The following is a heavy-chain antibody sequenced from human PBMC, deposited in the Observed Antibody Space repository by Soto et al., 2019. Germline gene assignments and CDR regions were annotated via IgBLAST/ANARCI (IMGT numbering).Heavy chain of an antibody. V-gene: IGHV3-21*06. CDR3: ARESEDLTSNFDY. CDR1: GFTFTRYS. J-gene: IGHJ4*02. Sequence: GGSLRLSCAASGFTFTRYSMNWVRQAPGKGLEWVSSVSSTTNYIYYGDSMKGRFTISRDNGKNSLYLEMHSLRAEDTAVYYCARESEDLTSNFDYWGQGTLVTVSS. CDR2: VSSTTNYI.